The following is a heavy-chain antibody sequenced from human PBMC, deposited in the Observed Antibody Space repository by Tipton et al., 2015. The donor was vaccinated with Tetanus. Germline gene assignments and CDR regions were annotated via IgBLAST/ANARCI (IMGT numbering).Heavy chain of an antibody. J-gene: IGHJ4*02. CDR2: ISNSGRT. V-gene: IGHV4-61*08. Sequence: LRLSCTVSGGSVRSGDYQWNWIRQSPGKGLEWLAYISNSGRTNSNYDLKSRITISQDTSKKQFFLSLTSVTAADTAVYYCAREVYNGGFYSGVDSWGQGTLVTVSS. D-gene: IGHD2-21*01. CDR1: GGSVRSGDYQ. CDR3: AREVYNGGFYSGVDS.